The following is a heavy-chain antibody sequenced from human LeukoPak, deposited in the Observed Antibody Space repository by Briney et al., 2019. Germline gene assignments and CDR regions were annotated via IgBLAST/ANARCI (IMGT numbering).Heavy chain of an antibody. CDR3: AKDSPWYSSGWYGVLGY. D-gene: IGHD6-19*01. Sequence: GGSLRLSCAASGSTFSSYGMHWVRQAPGKGLEWVAFIRYDGSNKYYADSVKGRFTISRDNSKNTLYLQMNSLRAEDTAVYYCAKDSPWYSSGWYGVLGYWGQGTLVTVSS. J-gene: IGHJ4*02. V-gene: IGHV3-30*02. CDR2: IRYDGSNK. CDR1: GSTFSSYG.